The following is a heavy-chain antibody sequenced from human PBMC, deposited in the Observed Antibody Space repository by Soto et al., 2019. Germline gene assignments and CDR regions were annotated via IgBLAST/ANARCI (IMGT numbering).Heavy chain of an antibody. Sequence: ASVKVSCKASGYTFTGYYMHWVRQAPGQGLEWMGWINPNSGGTNYAQKFQGWVTMTRDTSISTAYMELSRLRSDDTAVYYCARDDYSSSSALGYWGQGTPVTVSS. V-gene: IGHV1-2*04. CDR1: GYTFTGYY. D-gene: IGHD6-13*01. J-gene: IGHJ4*02. CDR3: ARDDYSSSSALGY. CDR2: INPNSGGT.